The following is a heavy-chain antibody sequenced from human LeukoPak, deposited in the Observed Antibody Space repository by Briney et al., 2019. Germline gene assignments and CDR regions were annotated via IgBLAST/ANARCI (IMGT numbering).Heavy chain of an antibody. CDR2: ISSSGSGGNT. V-gene: IGHV3-23*01. J-gene: IGHJ2*01. D-gene: IGHD4-23*01. CDR1: GVTLSSYA. Sequence: GGSLRLSCTASGVTLSSYAMSWARQAPGKGLEWVSGISSSGSGGNTYYADSVKGWFTISRDSSKNTLFLHMNTLRAEDTAIYCCAKDRTVEASYWYFDLWGRGTLVTVSS. CDR3: AKDRTVEASYWYFDL.